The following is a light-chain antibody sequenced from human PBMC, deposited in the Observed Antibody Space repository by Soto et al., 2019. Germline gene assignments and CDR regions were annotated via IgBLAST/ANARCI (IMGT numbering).Light chain of an antibody. CDR1: QSVSSF. Sequence: EIVLTQSPGTLSLSPGDRATLSCRASQSVSSFLAWYQQKPGQAPRLLIYGASSRATGIPDRFSGSGSGTDFTLTISRLEPEDFAVYYCQQYGNSWTFGQGTKVDIK. CDR2: GAS. CDR3: QQYGNSWT. J-gene: IGKJ1*01. V-gene: IGKV3-20*01.